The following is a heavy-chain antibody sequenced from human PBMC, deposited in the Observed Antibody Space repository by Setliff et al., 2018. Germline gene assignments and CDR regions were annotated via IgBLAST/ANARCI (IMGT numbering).Heavy chain of an antibody. J-gene: IGHJ5*02. Sequence: PGGSLRLSCAASGFTFSSYWMSWVRQAPGMGLEWVANIKQDGSEKYYVDSVKGRFTISRDNAKNSLYLQMNSLRAEDTAVYYCARARYSSIAKWFDPWGQGTLVTVPQ. V-gene: IGHV3-7*04. CDR3: ARARYSSIAKWFDP. CDR2: IKQDGSEK. CDR1: GFTFSSYW. D-gene: IGHD6-13*01.